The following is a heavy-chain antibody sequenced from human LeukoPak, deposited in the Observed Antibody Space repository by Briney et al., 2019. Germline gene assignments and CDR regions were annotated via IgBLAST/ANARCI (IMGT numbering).Heavy chain of an antibody. V-gene: IGHV3-33*01. CDR1: GFPFSSYG. CDR2: ICYDGSNL. Sequence: GRSLRLSCAASGFPFSSYGMHWVRQAPGKGLEWVALICYDGSNLYYADSVKGRFTISKDSSKNTLYLHMNSLRAEDTAVYYCARDKNYYGSGSPSLDAFDIWGQGTMVTVSS. D-gene: IGHD3-10*01. CDR3: ARDKNYYGSGSPSLDAFDI. J-gene: IGHJ3*02.